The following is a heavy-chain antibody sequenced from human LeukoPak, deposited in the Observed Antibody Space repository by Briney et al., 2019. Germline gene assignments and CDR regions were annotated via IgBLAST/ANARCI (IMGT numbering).Heavy chain of an antibody. J-gene: IGHJ4*02. Sequence: QTGGSLRLSCAATGFSFSSYALSWVRQAPGKGLEWVSAISSGGDRTYYADSVTGRFTISRDNSKNMLFLQMSSLRAEDAAMNYCTREAIATGYAYDWGQGTLVTVFS. D-gene: IGHD3-16*01. CDR2: ISSGGDRT. CDR3: TREAIATGYAYD. V-gene: IGHV3-23*01. CDR1: GFSFSSYA.